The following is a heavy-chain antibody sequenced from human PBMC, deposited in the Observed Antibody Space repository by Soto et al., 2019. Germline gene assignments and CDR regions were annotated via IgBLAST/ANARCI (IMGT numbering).Heavy chain of an antibody. CDR3: ARDPTYFYDSSGYYDY. D-gene: IGHD3-22*01. V-gene: IGHV3-74*01. J-gene: IGHJ4*02. CDR1: GVTFSSYW. CDR2: INSDGSST. Sequence: HHGGCMKLACAASGVTFSSYWMHWVRQAPGKGLVWVSRINSDGSSTSYADSVKGRFTISRDNAKNTLYLQMNSLRAEDTAVYYCARDPTYFYDSSGYYDYWGQGTLVTVSS.